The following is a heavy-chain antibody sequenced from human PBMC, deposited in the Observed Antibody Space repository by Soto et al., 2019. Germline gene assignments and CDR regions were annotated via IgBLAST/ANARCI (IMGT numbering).Heavy chain of an antibody. CDR3: AKDKFRLPYYYYMDV. D-gene: IGHD4-17*01. V-gene: IGHV3-9*01. CDR1: GFTFDDYA. CDR2: ISWNSGSI. J-gene: IGHJ6*03. Sequence: GGSLRLSCAASGFTFDDYAMHWVRQAPGKGLEWVSGISWNSGSIGYADSVKGRFTISRDNAKNSLYLQMNSLRAEDTALYYCAKDKFRLPYYYYMDVWGKGTTVTVSS.